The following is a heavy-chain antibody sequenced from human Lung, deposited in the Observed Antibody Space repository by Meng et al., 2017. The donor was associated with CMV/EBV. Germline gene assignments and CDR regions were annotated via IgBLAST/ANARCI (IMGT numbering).Heavy chain of an antibody. CDR3: ARQAPDNYFDT. V-gene: IGHV4-31*03. J-gene: IGHJ5*02. Sequence: CSVSRGPMSSGGYCWSWIRQHPEKGLEWIGYTYSDGTTHYNPSIRSRISISVDTSKKQFYLKLDSVTAADTAVYYCARQAPDNYFDTWGQGALVTVSS. CDR1: RGPMSSGGYC. CDR2: TYSDGTT.